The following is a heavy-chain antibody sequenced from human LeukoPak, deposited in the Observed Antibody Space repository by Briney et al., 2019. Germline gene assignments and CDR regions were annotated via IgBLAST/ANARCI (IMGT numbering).Heavy chain of an antibody. CDR1: GYTFTSYD. J-gene: IGHJ1*01. CDR2: MNPNSGNT. D-gene: IGHD3-10*01. CDR3: ARVYYGSGSYVWYFQH. V-gene: IGHV1-8*01. Sequence: ASVKVSCKASGYTFTSYDINWVRQATGQGLEWMGWMNPNSGNTGYAQKFQGRVTMTRNTSISTAYMELSSLRSEDTAVCYCARVYYGSGSYVWYFQHWGQGTLVTVSS.